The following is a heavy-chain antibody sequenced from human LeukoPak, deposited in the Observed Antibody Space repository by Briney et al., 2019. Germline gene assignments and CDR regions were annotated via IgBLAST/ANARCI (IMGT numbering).Heavy chain of an antibody. J-gene: IGHJ4*02. CDR2: ISGSGGST. CDR1: GFTFSSYA. V-gene: IGHV3-23*01. Sequence: PGGSLRLSCAASGFTFSSYAMTWVRQAPGKGLEWVSAISGSGGSTYYADSVKGRFTSSRDNAKNTLYLQMNSLRAEDTAVYYCAKRVVVALNYFDYWGQGTLVTVSS. CDR3: AKRVVVALNYFDY. D-gene: IGHD2-15*01.